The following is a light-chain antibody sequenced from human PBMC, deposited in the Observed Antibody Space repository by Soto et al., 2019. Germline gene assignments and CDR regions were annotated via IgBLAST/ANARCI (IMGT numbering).Light chain of an antibody. CDR2: DVS. CDR3: SSYTSSSTLV. CDR1: SSDVGGYNY. J-gene: IGLJ2*01. Sequence: QPASVSGSPGQSITISCTGTSSDVGGYNYVSWYQQHPGKAPKLMIYDVSNWPSGVSNRFSGSKSGNTASLTISGLQAEDEADYYCSSYTSSSTLVFGGGTKLTVL. V-gene: IGLV2-14*01.